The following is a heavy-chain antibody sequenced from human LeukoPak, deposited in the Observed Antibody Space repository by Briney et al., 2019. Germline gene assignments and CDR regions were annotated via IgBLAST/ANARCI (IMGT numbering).Heavy chain of an antibody. CDR1: GFTFSSYS. D-gene: IGHD2-8*02. V-gene: IGHV3-21*01. Sequence: GGSLRLSCAASGFTFSSYSMNWVRQAPGKGLEWVSSISSSSSYIYYADSVKGRFTISRDNAKNSLYLQMNSPRAEDTAVYYCARSGLVGAFDIWGQGTMVTVSS. J-gene: IGHJ3*02. CDR2: ISSSSSYI. CDR3: ARSGLVGAFDI.